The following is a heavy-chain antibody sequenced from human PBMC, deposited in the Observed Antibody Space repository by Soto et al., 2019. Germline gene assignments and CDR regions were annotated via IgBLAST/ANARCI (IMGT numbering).Heavy chain of an antibody. D-gene: IGHD3-10*01. Sequence: GGSLRLSCAASGFTFSSYSMNWVRQAPGKGLEWVSSISSSSSYIYYADSVKGRFTISRDNAKNSLYLQMNSLRAEDTAVYYCARDLYYGPYAFDIWGQGTMVTVSS. CDR3: ARDLYYGPYAFDI. CDR2: ISSSSSYI. V-gene: IGHV3-21*01. CDR1: GFTFSSYS. J-gene: IGHJ3*02.